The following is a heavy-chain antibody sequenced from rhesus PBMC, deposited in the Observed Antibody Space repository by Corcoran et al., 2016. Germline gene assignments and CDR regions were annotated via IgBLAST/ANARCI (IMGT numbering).Heavy chain of an antibody. J-gene: IGHJ1*01. D-gene: IGHD3-9*01. CDR1: GFTFSSYW. CDR3: AGRLYEDDYGYYYPLRKYFEF. CDR2: INNGGDSP. V-gene: IGHV3S42*01. Sequence: EVQLVESGGGLAKPGGSLRLSCAASGFTFSSYWMNWVRQAPGKGLEWVSAINNGGDSPYYADSMKGRFTYSRNNSKNTLSLQMNSLRAEDTAVYYCAGRLYEDDYGYYYPLRKYFEFWGQGALVTVSS.